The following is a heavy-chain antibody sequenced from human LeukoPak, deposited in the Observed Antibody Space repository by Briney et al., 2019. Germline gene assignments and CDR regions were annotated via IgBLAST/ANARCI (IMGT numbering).Heavy chain of an antibody. Sequence: GASVKVSCKASGGTFISYAISWVRQAPGQGLEWMGGIIPIFGTANYAQKFQGRVTITADESTSTAYMELSSLRSEDTAVYYCAREPFYGDYVAYYFDYWGQGTLVTVSS. V-gene: IGHV1-69*13. CDR2: IIPIFGTA. CDR1: GGTFISYA. J-gene: IGHJ4*02. CDR3: AREPFYGDYVAYYFDY. D-gene: IGHD4-17*01.